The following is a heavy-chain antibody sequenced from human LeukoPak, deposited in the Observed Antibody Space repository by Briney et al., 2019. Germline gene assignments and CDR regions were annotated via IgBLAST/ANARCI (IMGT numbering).Heavy chain of an antibody. V-gene: IGHV3-74*01. Sequence: GGSLRLSCAASGFTFTSYWMHWVRQPPGKGLVWVSRVDHAGSGTAYADSVTGRFTISRDNAKNTVYLQMNSLRAEDTAAYYCATDLGWGQGTLVIVSS. CDR2: VDHAGSGT. CDR1: GFTFTSYW. D-gene: IGHD4-17*01. J-gene: IGHJ4*02. CDR3: ATDLG.